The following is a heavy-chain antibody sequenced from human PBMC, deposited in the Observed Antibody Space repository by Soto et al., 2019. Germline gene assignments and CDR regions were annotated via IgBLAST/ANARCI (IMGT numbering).Heavy chain of an antibody. V-gene: IGHV2-5*02. D-gene: IGHD3-16*02. J-gene: IGHJ3*01. Sequence: QITLKESGPTLVKPTETLTLTCTFSGFSLATKGVGVGWIRQSPGKALEWLAVVYWDNDRRYSPSLTNRLTVTKDCSKNQVALTMTNMDSVDTGTFYCAQIVIAYGGVVGDDAFAVWGQGTVVTVSS. CDR2: VYWDNDR. CDR3: AQIVIAYGGVVGDDAFAV. CDR1: GFSLATKGVG.